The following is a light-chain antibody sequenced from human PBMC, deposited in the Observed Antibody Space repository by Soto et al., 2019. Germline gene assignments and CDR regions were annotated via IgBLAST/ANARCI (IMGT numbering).Light chain of an antibody. J-gene: IGKJ5*01. CDR2: AAS. Sequence: IQLTQSPASLSASVGDRVTITCGASQGISSYLAWYQQKPGKAPKLLIYAASTLQGGVPSRFSGSGSGTDFTLTISSLQPEDFATYYCPQLNSYPITFGQGTRLEI. V-gene: IGKV1-9*01. CDR3: PQLNSYPIT. CDR1: QGISSY.